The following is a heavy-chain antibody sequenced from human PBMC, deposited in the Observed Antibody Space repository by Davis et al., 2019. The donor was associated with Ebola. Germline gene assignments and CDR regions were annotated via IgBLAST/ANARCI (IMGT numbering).Heavy chain of an antibody. V-gene: IGHV3-7*03. D-gene: IGHD4-17*01. CDR2: IKQDGSEK. CDR3: ARRLSTGSYYYYYGMDV. Sequence: GGSLRLSCAASGFTFSTYWMSWVRQAPGKGLEWVANIKQDGSEKFYVDSVKGRFTISRDNAKNSLYLQMNSLRAEDTAVYYCARRLSTGSYYYYYGMDVWGQGTTVTVS. J-gene: IGHJ6*02. CDR1: GFTFSTYW.